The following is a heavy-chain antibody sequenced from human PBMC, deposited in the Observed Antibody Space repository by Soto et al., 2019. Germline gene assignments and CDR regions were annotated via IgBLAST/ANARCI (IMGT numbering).Heavy chain of an antibody. Sequence: GGSLRLSCAASGFTFSSYSMNCVRQAPGKWLEWVSSISSSSSYIYYADSVKGRFTISRDNAKNSLYLQMNSLRAEDTAVYYCARRNYYDSSGYYYGAAFDIWGQGXMVTV. CDR2: ISSSSSYI. V-gene: IGHV3-21*01. J-gene: IGHJ3*02. D-gene: IGHD3-22*01. CDR1: GFTFSSYS. CDR3: ARRNYYDSSGYYYGAAFDI.